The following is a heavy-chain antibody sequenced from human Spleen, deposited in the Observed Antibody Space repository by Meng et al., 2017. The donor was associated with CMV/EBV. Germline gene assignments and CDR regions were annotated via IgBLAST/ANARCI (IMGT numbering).Heavy chain of an antibody. D-gene: IGHD2-2*01. CDR3: ARTKYCSSINCYFAIVFDL. J-gene: IGHJ3*01. CDR1: GFTFSGST. Sequence: GESLKISCAASGFTFSGSTMHWVRQASGKGLEWVSFISSSSSNINYADSLKGRFTISRDNAKNSLFLQMNSLRAEDTAVYYCARTKYCSSINCYFAIVFDLWGQGTMVTVSS. CDR2: ISSSSSNI. V-gene: IGHV3-21*01.